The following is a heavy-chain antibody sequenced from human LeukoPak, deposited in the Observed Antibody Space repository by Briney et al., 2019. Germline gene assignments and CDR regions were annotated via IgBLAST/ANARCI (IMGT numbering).Heavy chain of an antibody. CDR3: ARLASYSRSGSYHYYYMDV. D-gene: IGHD6-6*01. J-gene: IGHJ6*03. CDR2: IHYSGSA. CDR1: GVSISGNSYY. V-gene: IGHV4-39*07. Sequence: SETLSLTCTVSGVSISGNSYYWGWIRQPLGKGLEWIGNIHYSGSAYYNPSLKSRVTISIDTSKNQFSLKLNSVTAADTAVYYCARLASYSRSGSYHYYYMDVWGKGTTVTVSS.